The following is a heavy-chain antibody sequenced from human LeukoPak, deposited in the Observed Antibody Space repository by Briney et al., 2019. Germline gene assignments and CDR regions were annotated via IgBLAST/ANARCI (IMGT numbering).Heavy chain of an antibody. CDR3: AKAAFSRTSYFDY. Sequence: PGGSLRLSCAASGFTLSTYTMSWVRQAPGKGLEWVSAISGSGGNTYYADSVKGRFTISRDNSKNTLYLQMDSLRADDTAVYCCAKAAFSRTSYFDYWGQGTLVTASS. CDR1: GFTLSTYT. V-gene: IGHV3-23*01. CDR2: ISGSGGNT. J-gene: IGHJ4*02. D-gene: IGHD3-3*02.